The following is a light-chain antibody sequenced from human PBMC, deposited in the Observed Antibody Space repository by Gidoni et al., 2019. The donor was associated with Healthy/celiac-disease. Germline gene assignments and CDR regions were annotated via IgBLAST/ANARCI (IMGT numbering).Light chain of an antibody. V-gene: IGKV1-5*03. J-gene: IGKJ2*01. CDR1: QSISSW. Sequence: DILMPQSPSTLSASVGDRVTITCRTSQSISSWLAWYQQKPGKAPKLLIYKASSLESGVPSRFSGSGAGTEFTLTISSLQPDDFATYYCQQYNSYLYTFGQGTKLEIK. CDR3: QQYNSYLYT. CDR2: KAS.